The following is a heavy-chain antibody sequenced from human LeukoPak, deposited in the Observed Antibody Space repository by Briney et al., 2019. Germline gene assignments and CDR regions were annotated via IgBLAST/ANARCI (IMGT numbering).Heavy chain of an antibody. CDR2: ISWNSGSI. Sequence: GGSLRLSCAASGFTFDDYAMHWVRQAPGKGLEWVSGISWNSGSIGYADSVKGRSTISRYNAKNSLYLQMNSLRAEDTAVYYCAREGYAAWGQGTLVTVSS. CDR3: AREGYAA. D-gene: IGHD3-16*01. CDR1: GFTFDDYA. V-gene: IGHV3-9*01. J-gene: IGHJ5*02.